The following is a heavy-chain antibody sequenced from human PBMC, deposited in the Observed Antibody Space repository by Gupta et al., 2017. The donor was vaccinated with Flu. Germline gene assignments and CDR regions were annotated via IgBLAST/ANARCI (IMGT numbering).Heavy chain of an antibody. Sequence: QVQLVQSGAEVKKPGSSVKVSCKASGGTFSSYTISWVRQAPGQGLEWMGRIIPILGIANYAQKFQGRVTITADKSTSTAYMELSSLRSEDTAVYYCARVGGFNAFDIWGQGTMVTVSS. D-gene: IGHD3-10*01. CDR2: IIPILGIA. J-gene: IGHJ3*02. CDR3: ARVGGFNAFDI. V-gene: IGHV1-69*02. CDR1: GGTFSSYT.